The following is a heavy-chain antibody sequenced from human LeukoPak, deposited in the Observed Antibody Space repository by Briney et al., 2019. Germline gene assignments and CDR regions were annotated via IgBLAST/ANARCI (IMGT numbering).Heavy chain of an antibody. V-gene: IGHV4-39*02. J-gene: IGHJ4*02. Sequence: KPSETLSLTCTVSGGSISSSSDYWGWIRQPPGKRLEWIASIYSSGGAYYNPSLKSRVTISVDTSKNHFSLKLSSVAAADTAVYYCARTVRDYYGSGTPKDWGQGTLVTVSS. CDR1: GGSISSSSDY. CDR2: IYSSGGA. CDR3: ARTVRDYYGSGTPKD. D-gene: IGHD3-10*01.